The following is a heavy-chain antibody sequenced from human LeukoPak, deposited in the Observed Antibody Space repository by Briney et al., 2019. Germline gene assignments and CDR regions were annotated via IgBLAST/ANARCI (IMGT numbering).Heavy chain of an antibody. CDR1: GFTFSSYW. CDR2: INSDGSST. J-gene: IGHJ4*02. CDR3: ARDPKNNYFDY. Sequence: PGGSQRLSCAASGFTFSSYWMHWVRQAPGKGLAWVSRINSDGSSTSYADSVKGRFTISRDNAKNTLYLQMNSLRAEDTAVFYCARDPKNNYFDYWGQGTLVTVSS. V-gene: IGHV3-74*01.